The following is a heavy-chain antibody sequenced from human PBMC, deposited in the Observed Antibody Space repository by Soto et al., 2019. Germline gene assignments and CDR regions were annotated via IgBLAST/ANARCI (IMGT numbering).Heavy chain of an antibody. CDR3: ARESGGATATLDCYYVYVDV. J-gene: IGHJ6*03. Sequence: QVQLVQSGAEVRKPGASVTVSCRSSGDSFNDYYIHWARQAPGQGFEWMGWINPNGGVTKYAQKFRGWVSMARDTSIRTGYMQVSRLRSDDTAVYYCARESGGATATLDCYYVYVDVWGTGTTVTVSS. D-gene: IGHD5-12*01. CDR1: GDSFNDYY. V-gene: IGHV1-2*04. CDR2: INPNGGVT.